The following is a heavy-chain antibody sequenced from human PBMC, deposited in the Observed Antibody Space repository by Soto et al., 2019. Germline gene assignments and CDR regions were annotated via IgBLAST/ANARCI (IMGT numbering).Heavy chain of an antibody. V-gene: IGHV4-59*01. Sequence: SETLSLTCTVSGGSFSSYYWSWIRQPPGKGLEWIDHIYYSGRTNYNPSLKSRVTISGDTSTNQLSLKLSSVTAADTAVYYCARDYYYDSRGYPGAYYNGMDVWGQGTTVTVSS. D-gene: IGHD3-22*01. CDR3: ARDYYYDSRGYPGAYYNGMDV. J-gene: IGHJ6*02. CDR2: IYYSGRT. CDR1: GGSFSSYY.